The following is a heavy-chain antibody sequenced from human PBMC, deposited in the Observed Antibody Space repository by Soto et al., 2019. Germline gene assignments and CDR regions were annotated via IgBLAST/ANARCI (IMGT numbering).Heavy chain of an antibody. J-gene: IGHJ4*02. D-gene: IGHD3-9*01. CDR2: IKSKTDGGTT. Sequence: GGSLRLSCAASGFTFSNAWMSWVRQAPGKGLEWVGRIKSKTDGGTTDYAAPVKGRFTISRDDSKNTMYLQMNSLKTEDTAVYYCTTDGYFDWLPVGAYWGQGTLVTVSS. CDR3: TTDGYFDWLPVGAY. CDR1: GFTFSNAW. V-gene: IGHV3-15*01.